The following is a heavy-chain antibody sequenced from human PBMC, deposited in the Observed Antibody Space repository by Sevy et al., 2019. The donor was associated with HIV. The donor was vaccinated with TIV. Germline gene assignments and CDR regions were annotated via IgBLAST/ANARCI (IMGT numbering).Heavy chain of an antibody. CDR2: IRQDGNEI. J-gene: IGHJ4*02. CDR3: ARRYFDL. CDR1: GFTFSDFW. V-gene: IGHV3-7*01. Sequence: GGPLRLSCKASGFTFSDFWMQWVRQAPGKGLEWVANIRQDGNEIYYGDSVKGRFTISRDNAKNALYLQMDGLRAEDTAVYYCARRYFDLWGQGTLVTVSS.